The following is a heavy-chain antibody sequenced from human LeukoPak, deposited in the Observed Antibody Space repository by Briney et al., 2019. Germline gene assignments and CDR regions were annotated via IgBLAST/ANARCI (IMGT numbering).Heavy chain of an antibody. CDR1: GFTFSTYW. CDR2: INGDESST. Sequence: GGSLRLSCAASGFTFSTYWMHWVRQAPGKGLVWVSRINGDESSTNYADFVKGRFTISRDNAKKTLYLQMNSLRAEDTAVYYCAAASSHRIGAGGAYWGQGTLVTVSS. CDR3: AAASSHRIGAGGAY. J-gene: IGHJ4*02. V-gene: IGHV3-74*01. D-gene: IGHD6-13*01.